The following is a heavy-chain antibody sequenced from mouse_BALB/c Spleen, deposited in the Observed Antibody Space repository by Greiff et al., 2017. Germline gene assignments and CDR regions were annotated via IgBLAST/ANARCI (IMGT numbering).Heavy chain of an antibody. J-gene: IGHJ4*01. V-gene: IGHV6-6*02. CDR3: TRRYDYAYAMDY. Sequence: EVQLVESGGGLVQPGGSMKLSCVASGFTFSNYWMNWVRQSPEKGLEWVVEIRLKSNNYATHYAESVKGRFTISRDDSKSSVYLQMNNLRAVDTGIYYCTRRYDYAYAMDYWGQGTSVTVSS. D-gene: IGHD2-4*01. CDR2: IRLKSNNYAT. CDR1: GFTFSNYW.